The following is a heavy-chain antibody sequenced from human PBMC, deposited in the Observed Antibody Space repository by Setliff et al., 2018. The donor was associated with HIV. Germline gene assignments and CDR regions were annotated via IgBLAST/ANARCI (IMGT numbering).Heavy chain of an antibody. V-gene: IGHV5-51*01. CDR2: IYPGDSDT. Sequence: GESLKISCKASGYRFTSYWIAWVRQMPGKGLELMGIIYPGDSDTRYSPSFQGQVTISVDKSISTVYLQLTSLKASDTAIYYCAIHPTYFHDTSGYYIDYWGQGTLVTVSS. D-gene: IGHD3-22*01. J-gene: IGHJ4*02. CDR3: AIHPTYFHDTSGYYIDY. CDR1: GYRFTSYW.